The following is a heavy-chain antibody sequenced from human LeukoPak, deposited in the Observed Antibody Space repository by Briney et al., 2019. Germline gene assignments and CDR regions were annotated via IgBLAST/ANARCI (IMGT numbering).Heavy chain of an antibody. CDR3: ARAGIDSYGYVYYFDY. D-gene: IGHD5-18*01. V-gene: IGHV4-59*01. J-gene: IGHJ4*02. Sequence: SETLSLTCTVSSGSISSYYWSWIRQPPGKGLEWIGYIYYSGSTNYNPSLKSRVTISVDTSKNQFSLKMSSVTAADTAVYYCARAGIDSYGYVYYFDYWGQGTLVTVSS. CDR2: IYYSGST. CDR1: SGSISSYY.